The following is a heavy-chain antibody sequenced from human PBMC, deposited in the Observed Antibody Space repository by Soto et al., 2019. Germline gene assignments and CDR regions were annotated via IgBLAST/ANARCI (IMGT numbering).Heavy chain of an antibody. D-gene: IGHD3-10*01. CDR1: GFSFSTYA. J-gene: IGHJ4*02. CDR3: AKDRGEGAF. Sequence: EVQLLESGGGLLHPGGSLRLSCAASGFSFSTYAMSWVRQAPGKGLEWVSTIRARGDIIYYADTAKGRFTISRDNSRNTLYLQMKILRAKDTAIYYCAKDRGEGAFWGRGTLVTVSS. CDR2: IRARGDII. V-gene: IGHV3-23*01.